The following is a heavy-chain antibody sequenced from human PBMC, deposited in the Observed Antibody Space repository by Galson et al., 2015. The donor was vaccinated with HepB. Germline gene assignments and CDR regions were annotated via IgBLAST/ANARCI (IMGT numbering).Heavy chain of an antibody. CDR1: GGTFSSYA. Sequence: SVKVSCKASGGTFSSYAISWVRQAPGQGLEWMGGIIPIFGTANYAQKFQGRVTITADESTSTAYMELSSLRSEDTAVYYCARGIAVAGNPLVYYYYYMDVWGKGTTVTVSS. CDR3: ARGIAVAGNPLVYYYYYMDV. V-gene: IGHV1-69*13. D-gene: IGHD6-19*01. CDR2: IIPIFGTA. J-gene: IGHJ6*03.